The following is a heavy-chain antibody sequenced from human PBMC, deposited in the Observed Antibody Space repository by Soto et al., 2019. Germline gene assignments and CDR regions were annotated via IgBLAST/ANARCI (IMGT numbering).Heavy chain of an antibody. V-gene: IGHV1-2*02. CDR2: LNPNSGGT. J-gene: IGHJ4*02. D-gene: IGHD4-17*01. CDR3: GTAKNYGDDIFGY. Sequence: ASAPVSCKGSGCTFTGYLIQRVRLAPGQGVEWVGWLNPNSGGTYYAQNFQGRVTMTRDTSISTAYMKLRWLRSEGTAVCYCGTAKNYGDDIFGYWGQGTLVAVSS. CDR1: GCTFTGYL.